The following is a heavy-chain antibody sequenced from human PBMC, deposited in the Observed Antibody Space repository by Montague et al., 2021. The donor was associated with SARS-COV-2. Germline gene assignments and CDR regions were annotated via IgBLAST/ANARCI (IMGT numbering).Heavy chain of an antibody. J-gene: IGHJ4*02. D-gene: IGHD6-19*01. CDR1: GGSISSSNYY. CDR2: LFYSGSS. Sequence: SETLSLTCTVAGGSISSSNYYWGWLRPPPGNGLEWIGSLFYSGSSFYXXXLKSRVTISVDTSKNQFSLMLSSVTAADTAVYYCVAEWLAIYYFDFWGQGTLVTVSS. V-gene: IGHV4-39*01. CDR3: VAEWLAIYYFDF.